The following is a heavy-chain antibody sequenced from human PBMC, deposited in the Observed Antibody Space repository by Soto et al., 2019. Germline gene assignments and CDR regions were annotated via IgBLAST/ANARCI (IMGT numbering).Heavy chain of an antibody. CDR3: ARDHYCSSTSCYRAPTW. V-gene: IGHV4-4*02. J-gene: IGHJ4*02. D-gene: IGHD2-2*01. CDR1: GGSISSSNW. CDR2: IYHSGST. Sequence: SETLSLTCAVSGGSISSSNWWSWVRQPPGKGLEWIGEIYHSGSTNYNPSLKSRVTISVDKSKNQFSLRLSSVTAADTAVYYCARDHYCSSTSCYRAPTWWGQGTLVTVSS.